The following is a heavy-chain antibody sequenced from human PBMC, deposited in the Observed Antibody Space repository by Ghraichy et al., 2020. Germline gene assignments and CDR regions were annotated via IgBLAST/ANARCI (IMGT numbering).Heavy chain of an antibody. CDR2: ISSSGSSI. V-gene: IGHV3-48*03. CDR1: GFTFRSYE. CDR3: ARADYYYYGMDV. Sequence: GGSLRLSCAASGFTFRSYEMNWVRQAPGKGLEWVSYISSSGSSIHYADSVKGRFTISRDNAKNSLYLQMNSLRAEVTAVYYCARADYYYYGMDVWGQGTTVTGSS. J-gene: IGHJ6*02.